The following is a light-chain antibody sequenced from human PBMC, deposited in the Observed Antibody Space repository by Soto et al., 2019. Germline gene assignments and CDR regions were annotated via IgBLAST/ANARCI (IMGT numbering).Light chain of an antibody. V-gene: IGKV1-5*01. CDR2: DAS. CDR1: QSISNW. Sequence: DIQMTQSPSTLSASVGDRVTITCRASQSISNWLAWYQQKPGKAPNLLIYDASSLESGVPSRFSGSGSGTEFTLTISSLEPEDFAMYYCQQYGGAPFTFGPGTRV. CDR3: QQYGGAPFT. J-gene: IGKJ3*01.